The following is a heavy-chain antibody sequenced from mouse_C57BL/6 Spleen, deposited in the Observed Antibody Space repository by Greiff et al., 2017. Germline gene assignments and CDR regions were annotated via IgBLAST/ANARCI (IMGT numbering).Heavy chain of an antibody. J-gene: IGHJ4*01. D-gene: IGHD1-1*01. V-gene: IGHV7-3*01. CDR3: ARYTTVVTHYYAMDY. CDR2: IRNKANGYTT. CDR1: GFTFTDYY. Sequence: EVKLQESGGGLVQPGGSLSLSCAASGFTFTDYYMSWVRQPPGKALEWLGFIRNKANGYTTEYSASVKGRFTISRDNSQSSLYLQMNALRAEDSATYYCARYTTVVTHYYAMDYWGQGTSVTVSS.